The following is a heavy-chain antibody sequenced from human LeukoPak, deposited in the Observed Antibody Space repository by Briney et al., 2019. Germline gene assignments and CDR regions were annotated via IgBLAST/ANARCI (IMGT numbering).Heavy chain of an antibody. CDR3: ARDPAAAGPWDY. D-gene: IGHD6-13*01. CDR2: ISYDGSNK. V-gene: IGHV3-30-3*01. CDR1: GFTFSSYA. J-gene: IGHJ4*02. Sequence: GRSLRLSCAASGFTFSSYAMHWVRQAPGKGLEWVAVISYDGSNKYYADSVKGRFTISRDNSKNTLYLQMNSLRAEDTAVYYCARDPAAAGPWDYWGQGTLVTVSS.